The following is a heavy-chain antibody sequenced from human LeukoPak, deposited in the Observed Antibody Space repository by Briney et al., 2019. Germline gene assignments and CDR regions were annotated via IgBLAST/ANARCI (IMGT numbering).Heavy chain of an antibody. D-gene: IGHD3-22*01. CDR1: GYSFTSYW. V-gene: IGHV5-51*01. J-gene: IGHJ3*02. Sequence: GESLKISCKGSGYSFTSYWIGWVRQMPGKGLEWMGIIYPGDSDIRYSPSFQGQVTISADKSISTAYLQRSSLKASDTAMYYCARSYYDSSGTMVAFDIWGQGTMVTVSS. CDR2: IYPGDSDI. CDR3: ARSYYDSSGTMVAFDI.